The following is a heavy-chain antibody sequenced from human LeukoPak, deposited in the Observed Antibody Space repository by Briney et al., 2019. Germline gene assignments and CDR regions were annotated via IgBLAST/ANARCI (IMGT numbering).Heavy chain of an antibody. CDR1: GFTLDDYG. CDR3: AKDIELDTAGFDI. Sequence: QPGGSLRLSCAASGFTLDDYGMHWGRDAPGKGMEWVSLISGYCLITYYAHSVTRRFTISRDNSKNSLYLQMNSLRTEDTALYYCAKDIELDTAGFDIWGQGTMVTVSS. J-gene: IGHJ3*02. V-gene: IGHV3-43*02. D-gene: IGHD5-18*01. CDR2: ISGYCLIT.